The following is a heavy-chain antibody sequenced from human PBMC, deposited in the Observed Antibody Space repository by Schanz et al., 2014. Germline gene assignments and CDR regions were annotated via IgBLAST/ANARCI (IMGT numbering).Heavy chain of an antibody. D-gene: IGHD6-6*01. CDR1: GLTFSSAW. CDR2: LKSKTDGGTT. Sequence: EVQVVESGGDLVKPGGSLRLSCAVSGLTFSSAWMGWVRQAPGKGLEWVGRLKSKTDGGTTDYAAPVKGRFTISRDDSKNTLYLQMNFLKTEDTAVYFCTTDRGITVRPLFDYWGHGTLVTVAS. J-gene: IGHJ4*01. V-gene: IGHV3-15*01. CDR3: TTDRGITVRPLFDY.